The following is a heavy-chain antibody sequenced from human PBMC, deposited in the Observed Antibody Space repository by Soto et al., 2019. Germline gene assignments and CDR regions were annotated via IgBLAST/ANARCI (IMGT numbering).Heavy chain of an antibody. D-gene: IGHD1-1*01. CDR1: GYTFTGYY. V-gene: IGHV1-2*06. J-gene: IGHJ4*02. CDR3: ARGVQSFDY. Sequence: QVQLVQAGGEVKKPGASVKVSCKASGYTFTGYYMHWVRQAPGQGLEWMGRINPNNGDTNYAQKVQGRVTMTTDTSTSTAYMELRSLRPDDTAVYYCARGVQSFDYWGQGTLVTVSS. CDR2: INPNNGDT.